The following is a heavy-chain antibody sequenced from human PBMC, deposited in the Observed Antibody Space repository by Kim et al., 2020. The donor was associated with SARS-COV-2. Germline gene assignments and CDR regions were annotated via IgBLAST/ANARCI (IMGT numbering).Heavy chain of an antibody. CDR3: ARDTNSGSYPY. CDR1: GFTFSSDW. V-gene: IGHV3-7*01. D-gene: IGHD1-26*01. CDR2: INEDGSAE. Sequence: GGSLRLSCAASGFTFSSDWMTWVRQAPGKGLEWVANINEDGSAEYYADSVKGRFTISRDNAKNSLFLHMSSLRVEDTALYYCARDTNSGSYPYWGQGTLVTVSS. J-gene: IGHJ4*02.